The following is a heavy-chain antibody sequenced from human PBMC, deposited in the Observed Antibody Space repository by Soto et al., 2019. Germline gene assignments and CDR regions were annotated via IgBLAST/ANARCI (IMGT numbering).Heavy chain of an antibody. J-gene: IGHJ4*02. CDR2: IWYDGSNK. CDR1: GFTFSSYG. CDR3: ARDYYDSSGYYYEYYFDY. D-gene: IGHD3-22*01. Sequence: PRGSLRLSCAASGFTFSSYGMHWVRQAPGKGLEWVAVIWYDGSNKYYADSVKGRFTISRDNSKNTLYLQMNSLRAEDTAVYYCARDYYDSSGYYYEYYFDYWGQGTLVTVSS. V-gene: IGHV3-33*01.